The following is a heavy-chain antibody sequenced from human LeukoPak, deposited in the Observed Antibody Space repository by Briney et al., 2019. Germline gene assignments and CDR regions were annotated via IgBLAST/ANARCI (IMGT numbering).Heavy chain of an antibody. CDR1: GFTFSSYA. Sequence: GGSLRLSCAAPGFTFSSYAMHWVRQAPGKGLEWVAVISYDGSNKYYADSVKGRFTISRDSSKNTLYLQMNSLRAEDTAVYYCARVSIQRDYYDSSGYPGYFDYWGQGTLVTVSS. J-gene: IGHJ4*02. V-gene: IGHV3-30-3*01. CDR3: ARVSIQRDYYDSSGYPGYFDY. CDR2: ISYDGSNK. D-gene: IGHD3-22*01.